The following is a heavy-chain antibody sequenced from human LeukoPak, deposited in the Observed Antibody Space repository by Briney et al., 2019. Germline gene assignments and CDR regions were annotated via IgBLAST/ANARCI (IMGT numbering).Heavy chain of an antibody. CDR1: GFTFSSYA. CDR2: ISWNSGSI. Sequence: PGGSLRLSCAASGFTFSSYAMHWVRQAPGKGLEWVSGISWNSGSIGYADSVKGRFTISRDNAKNSLYLQMNSLRAEDTALYYCARGPKSYYDSSGYYYTFWGQGTLVTVSS. V-gene: IGHV3-9*01. D-gene: IGHD3-22*01. J-gene: IGHJ4*02. CDR3: ARGPKSYYDSSGYYYTF.